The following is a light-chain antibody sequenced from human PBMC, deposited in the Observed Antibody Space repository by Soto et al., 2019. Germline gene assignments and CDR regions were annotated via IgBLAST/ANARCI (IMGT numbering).Light chain of an antibody. V-gene: IGKV1-5*03. CDR3: QQYNTYSRT. J-gene: IGKJ1*01. Sequence: DIHMTQSPSTLSASVGDRVTITCRASQSINTWLAWYQQKPGEAPRLLIYEGSTLERGVPPRFSGSGSGTEFTLTISSLQPDDFATFYCQQYNTYSRTFGQGTKVEVK. CDR2: EGS. CDR1: QSINTW.